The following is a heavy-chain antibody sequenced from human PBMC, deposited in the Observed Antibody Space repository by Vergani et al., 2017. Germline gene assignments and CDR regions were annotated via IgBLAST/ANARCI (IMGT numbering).Heavy chain of an antibody. D-gene: IGHD3-16*01. CDR1: GFTVSSNY. Sequence: EVQLVESGGGLVQPGGSLRLSCAASGFTVSSNYMSWVRQAPGKGLEWVSVIYSGGSTYYADSVKGRFTISRDNSKNTLYLQMNSLRAEDTAVYYCARAGAQYYDYVWGSYSPNLLDYWGQGTLVTVSS. CDR2: IYSGGST. CDR3: ARAGAQYYDYVWGSYSPNLLDY. J-gene: IGHJ4*02. V-gene: IGHV3-66*02.